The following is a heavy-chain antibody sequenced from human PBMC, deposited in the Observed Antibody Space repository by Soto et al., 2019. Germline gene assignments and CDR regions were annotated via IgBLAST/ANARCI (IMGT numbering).Heavy chain of an antibody. CDR1: GFTFSSYA. CDR3: ARDLGYCSGDTCYRGFFDC. CDR2: ISYDGSNK. Sequence: PGGSLRLSCAASGFTFSSYAMHWVRQAPGKGLEWVAVISYDGSNKYYADSVKGRFTISRDNSKNTLYLQMNSLRAEDTAVYYCARDLGYCSGDTCYRGFFDCWGQGTLVTVSS. D-gene: IGHD2-15*01. J-gene: IGHJ4*02. V-gene: IGHV3-30-3*01.